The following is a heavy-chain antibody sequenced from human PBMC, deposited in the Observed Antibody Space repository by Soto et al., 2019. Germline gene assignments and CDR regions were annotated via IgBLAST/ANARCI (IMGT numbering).Heavy chain of an antibody. CDR1: GFTFSSFA. CDR2: ISTNGGST. J-gene: IGHJ3*02. V-gene: IGHV3-64D*08. Sequence: GGSLRLSCSASGFTFSSFAMHWVRQAPGRGLEYLSGISTNGGSTHYADSVKGKFTISRDNSKNTLYLEMNTLRAEDTAIYYCVKEQLVVPWDAFDIWGQGIRVTVSS. D-gene: IGHD1-1*01. CDR3: VKEQLVVPWDAFDI.